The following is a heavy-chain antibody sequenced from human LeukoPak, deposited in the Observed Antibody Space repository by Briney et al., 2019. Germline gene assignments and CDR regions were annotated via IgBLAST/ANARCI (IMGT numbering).Heavy chain of an antibody. V-gene: IGHV1-24*01. D-gene: IGHD3-22*01. J-gene: IGHJ3*02. Sequence: ASVNVSCKLSGYTLPELSIYWVRQAPGKGLEWMGSFYPEDGETSYAQKFQGRVTMSDDTSKDTAYMELSSLRSEDTAVYYCATANSERSMIVVANDAFDIWGQGTMVTVSS. CDR1: GYTLPELS. CDR3: ATANSERSMIVVANDAFDI. CDR2: FYPEDGET.